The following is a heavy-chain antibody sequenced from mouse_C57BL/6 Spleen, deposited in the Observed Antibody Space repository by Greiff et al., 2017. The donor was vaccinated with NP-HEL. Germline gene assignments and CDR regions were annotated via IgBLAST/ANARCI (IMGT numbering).Heavy chain of an antibody. V-gene: IGHV2-2*01. CDR1: GFSLTSYG. D-gene: IGHD1-1*01. Sequence: VQLQQSGPGLVQPSQSLSISCTVSGFSLTSYGVHWVRQSPGKGLEWLGVIWRGGSTAYNAAFISRLSISKDNSKSQVFFKMNSLQADDTAIYYCARTYGPPLLDYWGQGTTLTVSS. CDR2: IWRGGST. CDR3: ARTYGPPLLDY. J-gene: IGHJ2*01.